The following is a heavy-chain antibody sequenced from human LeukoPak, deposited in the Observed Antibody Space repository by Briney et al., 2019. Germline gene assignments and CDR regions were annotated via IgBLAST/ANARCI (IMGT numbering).Heavy chain of an antibody. CDR3: ARGVIAVAGPKRGYWYFDL. D-gene: IGHD6-19*01. CDR1: GGSISSSSYY. CDR2: IYYSGST. Sequence: PSETLSLTCTVSGGSISSSSYYWGWIRQPPGKGLEWIGSIYYSGSTYYNPSLKSRVTISVDTSKNQFSLKLSSVTAADTAVYYCARGVIAVAGPKRGYWYFDLWGRGTLVTVSS. J-gene: IGHJ2*01. V-gene: IGHV4-39*07.